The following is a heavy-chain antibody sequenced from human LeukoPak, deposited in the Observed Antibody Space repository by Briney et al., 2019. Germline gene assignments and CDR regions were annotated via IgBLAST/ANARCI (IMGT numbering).Heavy chain of an antibody. J-gene: IGHJ4*02. Sequence: GESLKISCKGSGYSFTNYWIGWVGQIPGKGLEYMGIIYPGDSDTRYSPSFQGQVTTSADKSIGTAYLQWSSLKASDTAMYYCARAVAAAGNGYFDYWGQGTLVTVSS. CDR2: IYPGDSDT. CDR3: ARAVAAAGNGYFDY. D-gene: IGHD6-13*01. V-gene: IGHV5-51*01. CDR1: GYSFTNYW.